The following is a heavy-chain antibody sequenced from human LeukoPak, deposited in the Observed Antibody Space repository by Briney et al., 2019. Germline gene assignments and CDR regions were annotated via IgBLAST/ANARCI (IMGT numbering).Heavy chain of an antibody. V-gene: IGHV1-18*01. CDR1: GYTFTNYG. Sequence: GASVKVSCKASGYTFTNYGISWVRQAPGQGLEWMGWISAYSGYTHYAQKIQGRVTVTTEASTSTAYMELRSLTSYDTAVYYCARDAVSTRTEGGIDYWGRGTLVTVCS. CDR2: ISAYSGYT. J-gene: IGHJ4*02. CDR3: ARDAVSTRTEGGIDY. D-gene: IGHD5/OR15-5a*01.